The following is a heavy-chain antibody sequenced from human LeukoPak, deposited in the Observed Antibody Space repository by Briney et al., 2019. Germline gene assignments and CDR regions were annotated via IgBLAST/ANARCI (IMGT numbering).Heavy chain of an antibody. J-gene: IGHJ5*02. CDR2: ISTTSSKT. Sequence: GGSLRLSCAASGFTFSDYYMSWIRQAPGKGLEWLSYISTTSSKTNYADSVKGRFTISRDNAKNLLYLQMNSLRAEDTAIYYCARDWAPSNEMRFAPWGQGTLVTVSS. V-gene: IGHV3-11*06. D-gene: IGHD1-1*01. CDR1: GFTFSDYY. CDR3: ARDWAPSNEMRFAP.